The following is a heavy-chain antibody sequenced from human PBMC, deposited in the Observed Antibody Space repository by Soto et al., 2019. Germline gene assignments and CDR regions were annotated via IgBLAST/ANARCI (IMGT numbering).Heavy chain of an antibody. V-gene: IGHV3-74*01. J-gene: IGHJ4*02. CDR2: INSDGSST. Sequence: GGSLRLSCAASGFTFSSYWMHWVRQAPGKGLVWVSRINSDGSSTSYADSVKGRFTISRDNAKNTLYLQMNSLRAEDTAVYYCVRRGWVGEAPPREANGARGPVVPVSS. D-gene: IGHD3-16*01. CDR1: GFTFSSYW. CDR3: VRRGWVGEAPPREAN.